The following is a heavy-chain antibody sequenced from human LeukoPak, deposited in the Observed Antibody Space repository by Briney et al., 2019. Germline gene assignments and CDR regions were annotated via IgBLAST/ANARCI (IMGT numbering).Heavy chain of an antibody. V-gene: IGHV1-2*02. CDR3: SRDFGEPTGYYMDV. CDR1: GYTFTGYY. D-gene: IGHD3-3*01. CDR2: INPNSGDT. J-gene: IGHJ6*03. Sequence: ASVKVSCKASGYTFTGYYMHWVRQAPGQGVEWVGWINPNSGDTNYAQKFRGRVTMTRDTSISTAYMELSSLRSDDTAVYYCSRDFGEPTGYYMDVWGKGTTVTVSS.